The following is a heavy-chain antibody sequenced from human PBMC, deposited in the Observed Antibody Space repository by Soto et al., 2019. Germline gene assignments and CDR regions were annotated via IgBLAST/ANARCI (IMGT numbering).Heavy chain of an antibody. CDR1: GGSVSSGSYY. D-gene: IGHD1-26*01. V-gene: IGHV4-61*01. CDR3: AREGSYYTFDY. Sequence: SETLSLTCTVSGGSVSSGSYYWSWIRQPPGKGLEWIGYIYYSGSTNYNPSLKSRVTISVDTSKNQFSLKLSSVTAADTAVYYCAREGSYYTFDYWGQRTLVTVSS. J-gene: IGHJ4*02. CDR2: IYYSGST.